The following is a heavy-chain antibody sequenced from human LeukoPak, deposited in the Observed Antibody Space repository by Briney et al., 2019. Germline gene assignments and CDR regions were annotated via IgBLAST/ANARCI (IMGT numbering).Heavy chain of an antibody. CDR3: ARVGYSYGYLPDY. CDR2: ISSSSSYT. CDR1: GFTFSDYY. Sequence: PGGSLRLSCAASGFTFSDYYMSWIRQAPGKGLEWVSYISSSSSYTNYADSVKGRFTISRDNAKNSLYLQMNSLRAEDTAVYYCARVGYSYGYLPDYWGQGTLVTVSS. V-gene: IGHV3-11*05. D-gene: IGHD5-18*01. J-gene: IGHJ4*02.